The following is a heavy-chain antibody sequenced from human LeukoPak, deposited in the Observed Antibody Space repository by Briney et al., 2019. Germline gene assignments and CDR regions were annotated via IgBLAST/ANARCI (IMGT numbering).Heavy chain of an antibody. J-gene: IGHJ3*02. CDR1: GYTFTGYY. V-gene: IGHV1-2*02. CDR3: ARVGDYYDSPDAFDI. D-gene: IGHD3-22*01. Sequence: ASVKVSCKASGYTFTGYYMHWVRQAPGQGLEWMGWINPNSGGTNYAQKFQGRVTMTRDTSISTAYMELSRLRSDDTAVYYCARVGDYYDSPDAFDIWGQGTMVTVSS. CDR2: INPNSGGT.